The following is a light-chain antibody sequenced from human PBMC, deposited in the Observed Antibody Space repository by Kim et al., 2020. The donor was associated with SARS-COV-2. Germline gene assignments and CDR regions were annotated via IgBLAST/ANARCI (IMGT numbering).Light chain of an antibody. V-gene: IGKV3-20*01. CDR3: QQYGSSTPYT. CDR2: QTS. CDR1: QHVYKGY. J-gene: IGKJ2*01. Sequence: STGEGATLSCRASQHVYKGYLAWYQQRLGQAPRLLIYQTSNRATGIPDRFSGSGSGTDFTLTISRLEPEDFAVYYCQQYGSSTPYTFGQGTKLEI.